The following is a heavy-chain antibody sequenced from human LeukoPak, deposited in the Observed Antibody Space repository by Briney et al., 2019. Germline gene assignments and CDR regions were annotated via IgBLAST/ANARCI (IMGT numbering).Heavy chain of an antibody. CDR3: ARVYSWPPAIDY. V-gene: IGHV3-21*01. D-gene: IGHD2-15*01. Sequence: GGSLRLSCAASGFTFSSYSMNWVRQAPGKGLEWVSSISSSSSYIYYADSVEGRFTISRDNAKNSLYLQMNSLRAEDTAVYYCARVYSWPPAIDYWGQGTLVTVSS. J-gene: IGHJ4*02. CDR1: GFTFSSYS. CDR2: ISSSSSYI.